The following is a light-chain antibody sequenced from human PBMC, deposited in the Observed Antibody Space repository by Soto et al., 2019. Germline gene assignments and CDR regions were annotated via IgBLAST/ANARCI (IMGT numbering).Light chain of an antibody. CDR2: DAS. J-gene: IGKJ4*01. V-gene: IGKV3-11*01. Sequence: VVLTQSPATLSLSPGSIVTLSCRASQSVSSHLAWYQQKPGQAPRLLIYDASNRATGIPARFSGSGSGTDFTLTISSLHPEDFATYYCQESYSTSLAFGGGTKVDIK. CDR3: QESYSTSLA. CDR1: QSVSSH.